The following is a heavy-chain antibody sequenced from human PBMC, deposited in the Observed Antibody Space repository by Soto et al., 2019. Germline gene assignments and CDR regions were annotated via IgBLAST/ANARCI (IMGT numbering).Heavy chain of an antibody. CDR3: AREGITARFDP. J-gene: IGHJ5*02. Sequence: QVQLQQWGAGLLKPSETLSLTCAVYGGSFSGYYWSWIRQPPGKGLEWIGEINHSGSTNYNPSLKSRGTISVDTSTNHFSMKLSSVTGAGAVVDCGAREGITARFDPWGQGTLVTVSS. V-gene: IGHV4-34*01. D-gene: IGHD6-13*01. CDR1: GGSFSGYY. CDR2: INHSGST.